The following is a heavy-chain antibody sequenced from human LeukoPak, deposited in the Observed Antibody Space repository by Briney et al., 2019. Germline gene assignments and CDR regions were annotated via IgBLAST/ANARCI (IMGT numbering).Heavy chain of an antibody. J-gene: IGHJ4*02. CDR2: LYSRGNT. D-gene: IGHD3-3*01. CDR1: GITVSTNY. Sequence: GGSLRLSCAASGITVSTNYLSWVRQAPGKGLEWVSVLYSRGNTKYADSVRGRFTISRDSLKNTLYLQMNSLRAEDTAVYYCARPGSASGCWVHWGQGTLVTVSS. V-gene: IGHV3-53*01. CDR3: ARPGSASGCWVH.